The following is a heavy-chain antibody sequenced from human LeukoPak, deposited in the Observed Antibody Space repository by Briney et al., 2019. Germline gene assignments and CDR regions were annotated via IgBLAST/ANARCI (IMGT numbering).Heavy chain of an antibody. CDR3: ATYRQVLLPFES. D-gene: IGHD2-8*02. J-gene: IGHJ4*02. V-gene: IGHV3-23*01. CDR2: ISGSGGST. CDR1: GFTFSSYA. Sequence: GGSLRLSCAASGFTFSSYAMSWVRQAPGKGLEWVSAISGSGGSTNYADSVKGRFTISRDNSKNTLFVQMNSLRAEDTAIYYCATYRQVLLPFESWGQGTLVTVSS.